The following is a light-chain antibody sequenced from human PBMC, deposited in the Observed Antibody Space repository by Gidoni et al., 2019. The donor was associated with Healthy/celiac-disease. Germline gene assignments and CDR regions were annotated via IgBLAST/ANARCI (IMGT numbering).Light chain of an antibody. J-gene: IGKJ1*01. V-gene: IGKV1-6*01. CDR1: QGISNA. Sequence: AIPMTQSPSSLSASVGDRVNITCRASQGISNALGWYQQKPGKAPRLLIYAASSLQSGVPPRVSGSGSCTDFTLTISSMQPEDFATYYCLQDYNYHWTFGQGTKVEIK. CDR3: LQDYNYHWT. CDR2: AAS.